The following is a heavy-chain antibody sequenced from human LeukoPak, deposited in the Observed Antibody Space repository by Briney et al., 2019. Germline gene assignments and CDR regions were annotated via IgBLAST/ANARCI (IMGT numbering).Heavy chain of an antibody. CDR3: ACHPSQYDSSPPFDY. V-gene: IGHV3-66*04. CDR1: GFTVSSNY. D-gene: IGHD3-22*01. CDR2: IYSGGST. J-gene: IGHJ4*02. Sequence: GGSLRLSCAASGFTVSSNYMSWVRQAPGKGLEWVSVIYSGGSTYYADSVKGRFTISRDNSKNTLYLQMNSLRAEDTAVYYCACHPSQYDSSPPFDYWGQGTLVTVSS.